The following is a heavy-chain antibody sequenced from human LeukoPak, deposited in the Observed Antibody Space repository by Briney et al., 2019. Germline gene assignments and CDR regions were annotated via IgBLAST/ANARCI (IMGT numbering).Heavy chain of an antibody. CDR2: ISAYNGNT. V-gene: IGHV1-18*01. Sequence: ASVKVSCKASGYTFTSYGISWVRQAPGQGLEWMGWISAYNGNTNYAQKLQGRVTMTTDTSTSTAYMELRSLRSDDTAVYYCARGSYSGSYLGYYYYGMDVWGQGTTVTVSS. D-gene: IGHD1-26*01. CDR3: ARGSYSGSYLGYYYYGMDV. CDR1: GYTFTSYG. J-gene: IGHJ6*02.